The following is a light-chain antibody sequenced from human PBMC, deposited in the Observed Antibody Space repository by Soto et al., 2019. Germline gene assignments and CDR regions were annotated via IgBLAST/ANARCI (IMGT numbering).Light chain of an antibody. CDR3: QSYDSSLSSYV. V-gene: IGLV1-40*01. J-gene: IGLJ1*01. CDR1: SSNIGTGYD. Sequence: QSVLTQPPSVSGAPGQRVTISCTGSSSNIGTGYDVHWYQQFPGTVPKLLIYGNSNRPSGVPDRFSGSKSGTSASLAITGLQAEDEADYYCQSYDSSLSSYVFGTGTKVTVL. CDR2: GNS.